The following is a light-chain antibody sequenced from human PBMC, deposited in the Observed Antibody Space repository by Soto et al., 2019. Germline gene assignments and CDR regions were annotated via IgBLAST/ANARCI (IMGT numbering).Light chain of an antibody. Sequence: IVLTQSPATLSLSPGERATLSCRASQSVRHYLAWYQQKPGQAPRLLIYDASNRATGIPARFSGSGSGTDFTLTISSLEPEDFAVYYCQQRRIWPPIIFGQGTRLEI. CDR3: QQRRIWPPII. V-gene: IGKV3-11*01. CDR2: DAS. J-gene: IGKJ5*01. CDR1: QSVRHY.